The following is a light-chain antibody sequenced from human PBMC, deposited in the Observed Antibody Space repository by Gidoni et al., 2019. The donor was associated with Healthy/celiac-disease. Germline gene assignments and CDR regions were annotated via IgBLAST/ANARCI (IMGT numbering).Light chain of an antibody. V-gene: IGLV3-21*02. Sequence: SYVLTPPPSVSVAPGHTARITCGGNNIRSKSVHWYQQKPGQAPVLVVYDDSDRPSGIPERFSGSNSGNTATLTISRVEAGDEADYYCQVWDSSSDHVVFGGGTKLTVL. CDR3: QVWDSSSDHVV. CDR1: NIRSKS. J-gene: IGLJ2*01. CDR2: DDS.